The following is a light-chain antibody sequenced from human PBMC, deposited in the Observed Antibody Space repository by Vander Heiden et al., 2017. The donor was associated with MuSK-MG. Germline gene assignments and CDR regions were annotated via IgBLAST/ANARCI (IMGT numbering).Light chain of an antibody. Sequence: ELVLTQSPGTLSLSPGERATLSCRASQSVSSSYLAWYQQKPGQAPRLLIYGASSRATGIPDRFSGSGSGTDFTLTISRREPEDFAVYYCQQYGSSQTWTFGQGTKVEIK. J-gene: IGKJ1*01. V-gene: IGKV3-20*01. CDR2: GAS. CDR1: QSVSSSY. CDR3: QQYGSSQTWT.